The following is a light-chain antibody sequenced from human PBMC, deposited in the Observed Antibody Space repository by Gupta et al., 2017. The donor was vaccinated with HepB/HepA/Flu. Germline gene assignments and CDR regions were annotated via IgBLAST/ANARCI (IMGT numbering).Light chain of an antibody. J-gene: IGLJ2*01. CDR3: SSDTSSSTLV. Sequence: SALTQPASVSGSPGQSITISCTGTSSDVGGYNYVSWYQQHPGKAPKLMIYDVSNRPAGVSNRFSGSKSGNTASLTISGRQAEDEADYYCSSDTSSSTLVFGGGTKL. V-gene: IGLV2-14*03. CDR1: SSDVGGYNY. CDR2: DVS.